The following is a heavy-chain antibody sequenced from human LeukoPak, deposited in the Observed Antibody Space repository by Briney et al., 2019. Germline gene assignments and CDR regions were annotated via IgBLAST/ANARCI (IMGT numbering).Heavy chain of an antibody. V-gene: IGHV3-7*01. CDR2: IKEDGSEK. D-gene: IGHD6-13*01. J-gene: IGHJ6*03. CDR1: GFTFSNYW. Sequence: GGSLRLSCAASGFTFSNYWMSWVRQAPGKGLEWVANIKEDGSEKYYVDSVRGRFTISRDNAKNSLYLQMNSLRAEDTAVYYCGSSWHYYYYMDVWGKGTTVTVSS. CDR3: GSSWHYYYYMDV.